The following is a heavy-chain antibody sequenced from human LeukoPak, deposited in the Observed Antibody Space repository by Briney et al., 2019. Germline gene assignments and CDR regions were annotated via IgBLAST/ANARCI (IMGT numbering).Heavy chain of an antibody. CDR2: ISPNSGGT. CDR1: GYTFTGYY. Sequence: ASVKVSCKASGYTFTGYYMHWVRQAPGQGLEWMGWISPNSGGTNYAQKFQGRVTMTRDTSISTAYMELSRLRSDDTAVYYCARDRYCSSTSCPRGGLDYWGQGTLVTVSS. V-gene: IGHV1-2*02. CDR3: ARDRYCSSTSCPRGGLDY. D-gene: IGHD2-2*01. J-gene: IGHJ4*02.